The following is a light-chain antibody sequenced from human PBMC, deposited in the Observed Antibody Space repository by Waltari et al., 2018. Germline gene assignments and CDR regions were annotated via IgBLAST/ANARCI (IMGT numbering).Light chain of an antibody. J-gene: IGKJ3*01. V-gene: IGKV3-15*01. CDR2: GAS. CDR3: QQYNNWA. CDR1: QCVSSN. Sequence: EIVMTQSPATLSVSPGERATLSCRASQCVSSNLAWYQQKPGQAPRLLIYGASTRATGIPARFSGSGSGTEFTLTISSMQSEDFAVYYCQQYNNWAFGPGTKVDIK.